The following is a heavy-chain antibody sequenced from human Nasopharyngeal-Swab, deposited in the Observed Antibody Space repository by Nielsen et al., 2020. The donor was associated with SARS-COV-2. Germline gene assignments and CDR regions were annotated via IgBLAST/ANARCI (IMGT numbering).Heavy chain of an antibody. CDR3: AKDRDSGDDSGEYYHYYGMDV. J-gene: IGHJ6*02. V-gene: IGHV3-23*01. CDR1: GFIFKNYA. D-gene: IGHD5-12*01. CDR2: ISGADDST. Sequence: GESLKISCSASGFIFKNYAMNWVRQAPGRGLEWVPAISGADDSTKHADSVKGRFTISRDNSKNTLDLQMNSLRAEDTAMYYCAKDRDSGDDSGEYYHYYGMDVWGQGTSVTVS.